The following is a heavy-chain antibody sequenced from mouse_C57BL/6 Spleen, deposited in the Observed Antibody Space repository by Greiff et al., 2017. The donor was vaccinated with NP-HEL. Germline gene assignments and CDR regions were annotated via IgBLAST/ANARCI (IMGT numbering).Heavy chain of an antibody. Sequence: EVQLQQSGAELVRPGASVKLSCTASGFNIKDDYMDWVKQRPEQGLEWIGWIDPENGDTEYASKFQGKATITADTSSNTAYLQLSSLTSEDTAVYYCTSDSSHYWGQGTTLTVSS. V-gene: IGHV14-4*01. CDR3: TSDSSHY. CDR1: GFNIKDDY. CDR2: IDPENGDT. D-gene: IGHD3-2*02. J-gene: IGHJ2*01.